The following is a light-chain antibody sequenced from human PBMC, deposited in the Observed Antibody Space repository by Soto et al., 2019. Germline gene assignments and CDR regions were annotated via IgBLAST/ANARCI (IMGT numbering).Light chain of an antibody. CDR3: QQYDSHPYT. J-gene: IGKJ2*01. CDR1: QNINNW. V-gene: IGKV1-5*03. Sequence: VLMTQSPSTLSASVGDRVIITCRASQNINNWLAWYQQKPGQPPKLMIYKASILEGGVPSSFSGRGSWTEFNLTISSPQPDGFATDFCQQYDSHPYTFGQGTNLEIK. CDR2: KAS.